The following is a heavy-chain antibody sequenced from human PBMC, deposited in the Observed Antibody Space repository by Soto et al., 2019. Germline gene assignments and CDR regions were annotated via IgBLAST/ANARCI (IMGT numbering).Heavy chain of an antibody. Sequence: ASVKVSCKASGYTFTGYYMHWVRQAPGQGLEWMGWINPNSGGTNYAQKFQGWVTMTRDTSISTAYMELSRLRSDDTAVYYCARSWYHSSGYSSDYYYGMDVWGQGPTVTVSS. J-gene: IGHJ6*02. D-gene: IGHD3-22*01. CDR3: ARSWYHSSGYSSDYYYGMDV. CDR2: INPNSGGT. CDR1: GYTFTGYY. V-gene: IGHV1-2*04.